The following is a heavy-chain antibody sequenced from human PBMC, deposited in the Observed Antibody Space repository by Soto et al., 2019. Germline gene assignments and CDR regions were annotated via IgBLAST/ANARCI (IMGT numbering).Heavy chain of an antibody. D-gene: IGHD2-2*01. Sequence: LRLSCAASGFTFSSYSMSWVRQAPGKGLEWVSAISGSGGSTYYADSVKGRFTISRDNSKNTLYLQMNSLRAEDTAVYYCAKSFQLLIQWAFDYWGQGTLVTVSS. J-gene: IGHJ4*02. CDR3: AKSFQLLIQWAFDY. CDR2: ISGSGGST. V-gene: IGHV3-23*01. CDR1: GFTFSSYS.